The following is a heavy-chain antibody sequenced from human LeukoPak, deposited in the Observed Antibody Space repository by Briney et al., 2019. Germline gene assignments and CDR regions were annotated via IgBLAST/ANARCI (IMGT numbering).Heavy chain of an antibody. V-gene: IGHV1-18*01. CDR2: ISAYNGNT. J-gene: IGHJ6*02. Sequence: ASVKVSCKASGYTFTSYGISWVRQAPGQGLEWMGWISAYNGNTNYAQKLQGRVTMTTDTSTSTAYMELRSLRSDDTAVYYCARDRGSYYGSGGYGHGMDVWGQGTTVTVSS. D-gene: IGHD3-10*01. CDR3: ARDRGSYYGSGGYGHGMDV. CDR1: GYTFTSYG.